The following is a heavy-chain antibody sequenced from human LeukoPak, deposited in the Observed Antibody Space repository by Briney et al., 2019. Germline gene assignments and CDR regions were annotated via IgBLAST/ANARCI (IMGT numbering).Heavy chain of an antibody. CDR3: ARAPREGAFDY. CDR2: ISIYNGDT. CDR1: GYTFSTFG. V-gene: IGHV1-18*01. J-gene: IGHJ4*02. D-gene: IGHD3-16*01. Sequence: GASVTVSFKASGYTFSTFGITWVRQAPGQGLEWMGWISIYNGDTHFAQRLQGRVSLTTDTSTNTAYMELRSLRSDDTAMYFCARAPREGAFDYWGQGTRVTVSS.